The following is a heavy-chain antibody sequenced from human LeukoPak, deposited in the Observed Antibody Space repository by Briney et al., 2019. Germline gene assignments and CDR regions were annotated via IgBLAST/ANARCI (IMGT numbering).Heavy chain of an antibody. Sequence: SETLSLTCTVSGGSVSSGNYYWSWIRQPPGKGLEWIGYIYYSGSTNYNPSLKSRVTISVDTSKNQFSLKLSSVTAADTAVYYCARENTRDDAFDIWGQGTMVTVSS. CDR1: GGSVSSGNYY. V-gene: IGHV4-61*01. CDR2: IYYSGST. D-gene: IGHD1-1*01. J-gene: IGHJ3*02. CDR3: ARENTRDDAFDI.